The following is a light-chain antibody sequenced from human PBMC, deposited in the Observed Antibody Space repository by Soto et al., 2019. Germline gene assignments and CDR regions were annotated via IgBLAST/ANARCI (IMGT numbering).Light chain of an antibody. CDR3: QQYNPYPLT. CDR2: KAS. CDR1: QSISTW. Sequence: DIQMTQSPSTLSASVGDRVTITCRASQSISTWLAWYQQKPGKAPKLLIYKASSLEGGVPSRFSGSGSGTEFNITISSLQPDDFATYYCQQYNPYPLTFGGGTTVDIE. V-gene: IGKV1-5*03. J-gene: IGKJ4*01.